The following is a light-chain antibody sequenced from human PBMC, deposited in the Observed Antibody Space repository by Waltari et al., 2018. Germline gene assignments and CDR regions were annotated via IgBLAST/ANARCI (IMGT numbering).Light chain of an antibody. V-gene: IGKV3-11*01. CDR3: QHRSIRPPWT. Sequence: PGERATLSCRASQSVFSYLAWYQQKPGQAPRLLIYDASNRATGIPARFSGSGSGSDFTLTIGSLEPEDFAVYFCQHRSIRPPWTFGQGTKVEIK. CDR2: DAS. CDR1: QSVFSY. J-gene: IGKJ1*01.